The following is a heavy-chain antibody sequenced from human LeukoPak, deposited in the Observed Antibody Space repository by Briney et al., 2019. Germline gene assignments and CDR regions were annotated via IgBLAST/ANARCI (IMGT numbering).Heavy chain of an antibody. Sequence: GGSLRLSCVVSGFPFSSYAMSWVRQAPGKGLEWVSGISGSGDDTYYAASVKGRFIVSRDTSKNTLYLQMNSLRAEDTAVYYCAKDPLNTLMVSPTFDYWGQGTLATVSS. D-gene: IGHD5-18*01. V-gene: IGHV3-23*01. CDR1: GFPFSSYA. CDR3: AKDPLNTLMVSPTFDY. CDR2: ISGSGDDT. J-gene: IGHJ4*02.